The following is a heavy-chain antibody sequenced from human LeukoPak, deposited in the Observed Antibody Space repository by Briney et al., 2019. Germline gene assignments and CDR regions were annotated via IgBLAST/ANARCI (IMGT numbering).Heavy chain of an antibody. CDR2: IYYSGST. J-gene: IGHJ6*04. D-gene: IGHD3-3*01. Sequence: SETLSLTCTVSGYSITSAYYWGWIRQPPGKGLEWIGYIYYSGSTNYNPSLKSRVTISVDTSKNQFSLKLSSVTAADTAVYYCAREYDFLDVWGKGTTVTVSS. CDR3: AREYDFLDV. V-gene: IGHV4-61*01. CDR1: GYSITSAYY.